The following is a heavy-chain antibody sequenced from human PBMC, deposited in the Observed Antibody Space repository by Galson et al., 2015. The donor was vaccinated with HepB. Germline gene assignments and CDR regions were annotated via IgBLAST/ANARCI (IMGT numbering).Heavy chain of an antibody. J-gene: IGHJ3*02. CDR3: AKDWSGSTGGAFDI. CDR2: ISWNSGSI. Sequence: SLRLSCAASGFTFDDYAMHWVRQAPGKGLEWVSGISWNSGSIGYADSVKGRFTIPRDNAKNSLYLQMNSLRAEDTALYYCAKDWSGSTGGAFDIWGQGTMVTVSS. V-gene: IGHV3-9*01. CDR1: GFTFDDYA. D-gene: IGHD3-3*01.